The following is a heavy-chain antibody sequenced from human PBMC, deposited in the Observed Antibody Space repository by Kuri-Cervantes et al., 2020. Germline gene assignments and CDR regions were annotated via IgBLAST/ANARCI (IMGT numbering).Heavy chain of an antibody. J-gene: IGHJ4*02. CDR3: ARDWDYFDGGGPGAFDY. V-gene: IGHV3-11*01. D-gene: IGHD3-22*01. CDR1: GFTFSDYY. CDR2: ISSSGSTI. Sequence: GESLKISCAASGFTFSDYYMSWIRQAPGKGLEWVSYISSSGSTIYYADSVKGRFTISRDNAKNSLYLQMNSLRAEDTAVYYCARDWDYFDGGGPGAFDYGGQGTLVTVSS.